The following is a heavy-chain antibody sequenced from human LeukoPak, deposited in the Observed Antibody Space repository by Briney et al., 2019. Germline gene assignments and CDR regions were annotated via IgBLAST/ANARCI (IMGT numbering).Heavy chain of an antibody. J-gene: IGHJ4*02. V-gene: IGHV3-23*01. D-gene: IGHD1-1*01. CDR2: ISTGDST. CDR3: ARVWRGNYYDY. CDR1: GFTFSNYA. Sequence: QTGGSLRLSCAASGFTFSNYAMSWVRQAPGEGLEWISSISTGDSTYYADSVKGRFTISRDNSKNTLYLQMNSLRAEDTAIYYCARVWRGNYYDYWGQGTLVAVSS.